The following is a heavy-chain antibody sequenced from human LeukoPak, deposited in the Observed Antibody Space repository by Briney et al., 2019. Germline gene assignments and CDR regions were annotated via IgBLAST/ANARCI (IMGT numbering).Heavy chain of an antibody. Sequence: QPGESLRLSCAASGFTLSTYSMNWVRQAPGKGLEWVSYISTTGFTIYYADSVKGRFTISRDNAKNSLYLQMNSLRAEDTAVYYCARDRHYGGNSGWFDPWGQGTLVTVSS. D-gene: IGHD4-23*01. CDR1: GFTLSTYS. V-gene: IGHV3-48*01. CDR2: ISTTGFTI. CDR3: ARDRHYGGNSGWFDP. J-gene: IGHJ5*02.